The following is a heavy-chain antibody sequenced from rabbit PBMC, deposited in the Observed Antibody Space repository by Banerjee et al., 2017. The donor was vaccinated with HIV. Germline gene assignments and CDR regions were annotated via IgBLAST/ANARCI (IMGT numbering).Heavy chain of an antibody. CDR2: ITYGGST. Sequence: QEQLVESGGGLVQPGGSLKLSCKASGLDFSSYGVSWVRQAPGKGLEWIGYITYGGSTFYASWVNGRFTITRSTSLNTVTLQMTSLTAADTATYFCARGDTGSRHSPFNLWGQGTLVTVS. D-gene: IGHD1-1*01. CDR1: GLDFSSYG. V-gene: IGHV1S47*01. J-gene: IGHJ4*01. CDR3: ARGDTGSRHSPFNL.